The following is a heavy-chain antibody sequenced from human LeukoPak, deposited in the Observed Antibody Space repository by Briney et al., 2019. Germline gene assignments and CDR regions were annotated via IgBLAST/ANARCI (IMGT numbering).Heavy chain of an antibody. CDR2: ISGSGGST. V-gene: IGHV3-23*01. Sequence: GGSLRLSCAASGFTFSSYTMNWVRQAPGKGLEWVSAISGSGGSTYYADSVKGRFTISRDNSKNTLYLQMNSLRAEDTAVYYCAKEFFGVVIQEPYYYYGMDVWGQGTTVTVSS. J-gene: IGHJ6*02. CDR1: GFTFSSYT. D-gene: IGHD3-3*01. CDR3: AKEFFGVVIQEPYYYYGMDV.